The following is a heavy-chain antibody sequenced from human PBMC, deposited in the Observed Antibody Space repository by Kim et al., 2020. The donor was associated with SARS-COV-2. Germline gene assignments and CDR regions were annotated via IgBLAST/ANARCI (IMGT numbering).Heavy chain of an antibody. J-gene: IGHJ4*01. CDR1: GGSFSGYY. CDR2: INHSGST. CDR3: ARGPSAWYSSSWYYFDY. V-gene: IGHV4-34*01. D-gene: IGHD6-13*01. Sequence: SETLSLTCAVYGGSFSGYYWSWIRQPPGKGLEWIGEINHSGSTNYNPSLKSRVTISVDTSKNQFSLKLSSVTAADTAVYYCARGPSAWYSSSWYYFDYWG.